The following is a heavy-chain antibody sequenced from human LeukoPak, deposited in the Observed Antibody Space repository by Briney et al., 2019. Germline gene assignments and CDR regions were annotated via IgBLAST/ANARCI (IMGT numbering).Heavy chain of an antibody. CDR1: GFTFSSYA. D-gene: IGHD2-15*01. V-gene: IGHV3-23*01. CDR2: ISGSGGST. J-gene: IGHJ4*02. Sequence: GGSLRLSCAASGFTFSSYAMSWVRQAPGKGLEWVSAISGSGGSTYYADSVKGRFTISRDNSKNTLYLQMNSLRAEDTAVYHCAKDHCSGGSCYHDYWGQGTLVTVSS. CDR3: AKDHCSGGSCYHDY.